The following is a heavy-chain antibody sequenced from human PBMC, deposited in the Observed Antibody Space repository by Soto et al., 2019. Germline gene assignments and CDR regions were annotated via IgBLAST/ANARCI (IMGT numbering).Heavy chain of an antibody. D-gene: IGHD3-22*01. Sequence: ASVKVSCKASGYTFTGYYMHWVRQAPGQGLEWMGWINPNSGGTNYAQKFQGWVTMTRDTSISTAYMELSRLRSDDTAVYYCARAPLTYYYDSSGYYKERGFDPWGQGTLVTVSS. J-gene: IGHJ5*02. CDR1: GYTFTGYY. V-gene: IGHV1-2*04. CDR3: ARAPLTYYYDSSGYYKERGFDP. CDR2: INPNSGGT.